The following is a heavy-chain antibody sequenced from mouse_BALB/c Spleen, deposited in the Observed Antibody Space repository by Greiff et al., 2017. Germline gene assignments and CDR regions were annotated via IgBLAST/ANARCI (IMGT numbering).Heavy chain of an antibody. CDR1: GFNITDTY. CDR2: IDPANGNT. Sequence: EVQLQQSGAELVKPGASVKLSCTASGFNITDTYMHWVKQRPEQGLEWIGRIDPANGNTKYDPKFQGKATITADTSSNTAYLQLSSLTSEDTAVYYCDRGHCYGSSFWFAYWGQGTLVTVSA. J-gene: IGHJ3*01. CDR3: DRGHCYGSSFWFAY. V-gene: IGHV14-3*02. D-gene: IGHD1-1*01.